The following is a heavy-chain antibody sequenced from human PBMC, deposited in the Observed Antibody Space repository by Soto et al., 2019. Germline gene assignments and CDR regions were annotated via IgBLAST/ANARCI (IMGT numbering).Heavy chain of an antibody. V-gene: IGHV1-58*01. Sequence: SVKVSCKASGFTFTSSAVQWVRQARGQRLEWIGWIVVGSGNTNYAQKFQERDTITRDMSTSTAYMELSSLRSEDTAVYYCAALVGATRGFGYWGQGTLVTVSS. CDR3: AALVGATRGFGY. J-gene: IGHJ4*02. D-gene: IGHD1-26*01. CDR1: GFTFTSSA. CDR2: IVVGSGNT.